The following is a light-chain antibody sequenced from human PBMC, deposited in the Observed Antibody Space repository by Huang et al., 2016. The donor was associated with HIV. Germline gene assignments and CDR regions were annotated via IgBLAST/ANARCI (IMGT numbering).Light chain of an antibody. J-gene: IGKJ4*01. CDR1: QSINSY. V-gene: IGKV1-39*01. CDR2: AAS. Sequence: DIQMTQSPSSLSASVGDRVTITCRASQSINSYLNLYQQKPGKAPKVLIYAASSLQRGVPSRFSGSGSGTDFTLTINSLQPEDFAIYYCQQSYNTPLTFGGGTRLEIK. CDR3: QQSYNTPLT.